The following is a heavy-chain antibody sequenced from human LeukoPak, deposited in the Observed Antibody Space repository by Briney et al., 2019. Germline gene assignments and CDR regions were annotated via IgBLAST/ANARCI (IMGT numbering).Heavy chain of an antibody. CDR3: AKRRWLGGIGVADPFDY. CDR1: GFTFNNYA. J-gene: IGHJ4*02. D-gene: IGHD6-19*01. V-gene: IGHV3-23*01. CDR2: ISGSGGST. Sequence: PGGSLRLSCVASGFTFNNYAMNWVRQAPGKGLEWVSAISGSGGSTYYADSVKGRFTISRDNSKNTLYLQMNSLRAEDTAVYYCAKRRWLGGIGVADPFDYWGQGTLVTVSS.